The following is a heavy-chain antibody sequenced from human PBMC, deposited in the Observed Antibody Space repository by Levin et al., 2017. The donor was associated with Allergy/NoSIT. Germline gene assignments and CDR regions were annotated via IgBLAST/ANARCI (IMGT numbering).Heavy chain of an antibody. CDR3: ARCPAFEIYDSSGYFAFDI. CDR2: IIPIFGTA. V-gene: IGHV1-69*13. CDR1: GGTFSSYA. Sequence: SVKVSCKASGGTFSSYAISWVRQAPGQGLEWMGGIIPIFGTANYAQKFQGRVTITADESTSTAYMELSSLRSEDTAVYYCARCPAFEIYDSSGYFAFDIWGQGTMVTVSS. D-gene: IGHD3-22*01. J-gene: IGHJ3*02.